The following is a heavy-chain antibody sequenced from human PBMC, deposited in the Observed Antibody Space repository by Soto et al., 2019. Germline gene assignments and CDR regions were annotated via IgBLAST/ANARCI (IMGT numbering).Heavy chain of an antibody. J-gene: IGHJ2*01. CDR2: INHSGST. V-gene: IGHV4-34*01. D-gene: IGHD1-26*01. CDR3: ARASVGSWYFDL. CDR1: GGSFSGYY. Sequence: SETLSLTCAVYGGSFSGYYWSWIRQPPGKGLEWIGEINHSGSTNYNPSLKSRVTISVDTSKNQFSLKLSSVTAADTAVYYCARASVGSWYFDLWGRGTLVTVS.